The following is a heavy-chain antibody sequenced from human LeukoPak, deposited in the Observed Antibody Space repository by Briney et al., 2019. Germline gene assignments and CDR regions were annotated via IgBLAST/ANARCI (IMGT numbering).Heavy chain of an antibody. CDR1: GGAFSSYA. D-gene: IGHD7-27*01. J-gene: IGHJ4*02. CDR3: ARDLYSRNWGFDY. V-gene: IGHV1-69*04. CDR2: IIPILGIA. Sequence: SVKVSCKASGGAFSSYAISWVRQAPGQGLEWMGRIIPILGIANYAQKFQGRVTITADKSTSTAYMELSSLRSEDTAVYYCARDLYSRNWGFDYCGQGTLVTVSS.